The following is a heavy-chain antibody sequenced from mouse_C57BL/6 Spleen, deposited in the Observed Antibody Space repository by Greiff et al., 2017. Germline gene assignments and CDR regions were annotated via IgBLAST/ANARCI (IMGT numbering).Heavy chain of an antibody. J-gene: IGHJ1*03. Sequence: EVKLLEPGGGLVQPGGSLKLSCAASGIAFSRYWMSWVRRAPGKGLEWIGEINPDSSTINYAPYLKDKFIISRANAKNTLYLQMSKVRSVATALYACARGLTTEGYCYFDDWGTGTTVTVSS. CDR2: INPDSSTI. CDR1: GIAFSRYW. D-gene: IGHD1-1*01. V-gene: IGHV4-1*01. CDR3: ARGLTTEGYCYFDD.